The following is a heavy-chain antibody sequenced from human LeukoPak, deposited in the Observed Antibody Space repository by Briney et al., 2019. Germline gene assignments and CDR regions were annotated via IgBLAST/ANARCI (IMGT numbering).Heavy chain of an antibody. D-gene: IGHD6-19*01. Sequence: GGSLRLSCAASGFTFSSYAMSWVRQAPGKGLEWVSAISGSGGSTYYADSVKGRFTISRDNSKNTLYPQMNSLRVEDTAVFYCARSRSGWSRFDSWGQGTLLTVSS. CDR2: ISGSGGST. V-gene: IGHV3-23*01. J-gene: IGHJ4*02. CDR3: ARSRSGWSRFDS. CDR1: GFTFSSYA.